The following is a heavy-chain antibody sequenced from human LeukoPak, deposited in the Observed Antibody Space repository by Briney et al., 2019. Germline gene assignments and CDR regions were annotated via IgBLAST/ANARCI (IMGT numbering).Heavy chain of an antibody. Sequence: PSETLSLTCAVYGGSFSGYYWSWIRQPPGKGLEWIGEINHSGSTNYNPSLKSRVTISVDTSKNQFSLKLSSVTAADTAVYYCARDTTPGYYYGSGQLDPWGQGTLVTVSS. D-gene: IGHD3-10*01. CDR1: GGSFSGYY. CDR2: INHSGST. V-gene: IGHV4-34*01. J-gene: IGHJ5*02. CDR3: ARDTTPGYYYGSGQLDP.